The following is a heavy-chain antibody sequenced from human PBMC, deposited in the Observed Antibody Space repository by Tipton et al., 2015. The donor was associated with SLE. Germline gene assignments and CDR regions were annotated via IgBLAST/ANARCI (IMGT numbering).Heavy chain of an antibody. V-gene: IGHV4-61*01. CDR1: GGSVNSGSYY. D-gene: IGHD1-14*01. J-gene: IGHJ4*02. Sequence: TLSLTCTVSGGSVNSGSYYWSWIRQPPGKGLEWIGYIYYSGSTNYNPSLKSRVTISVDTSKNQFSLKLSSVTAADTAVYYCTGDEPSYFDYWGQGTLVTVSS. CDR2: IYYSGST. CDR3: TGDEPSYFDY.